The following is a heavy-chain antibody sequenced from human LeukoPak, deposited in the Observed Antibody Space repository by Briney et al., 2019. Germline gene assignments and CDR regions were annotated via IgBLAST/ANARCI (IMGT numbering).Heavy chain of an antibody. CDR1: GGSISSHY. Sequence: SETLSLTCTVSGGSISSHYWSWIRQPPGQGLEWIGYIYYSGSTKYNPSLKSRVTISVDTSKNQFSLKLSSVTAADTAVYYCARGAYYYDSSGYYYGRYFDLWGRGTLVTVSS. J-gene: IGHJ2*01. CDR2: IYYSGST. D-gene: IGHD3-22*01. V-gene: IGHV4-59*11. CDR3: ARGAYYYDSSGYYYGRYFDL.